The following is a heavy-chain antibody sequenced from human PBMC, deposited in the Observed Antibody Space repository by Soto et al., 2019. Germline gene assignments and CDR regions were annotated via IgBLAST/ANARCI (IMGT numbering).Heavy chain of an antibody. D-gene: IGHD2-8*02. J-gene: IGHJ4*02. CDR3: ARSGYFDY. CDR1: GFTFSTYS. Sequence: EVQVVESGGGLVQPGGSLRLSCAASGFTFSTYSMNWVRQAPGKGLEWVSYISGTGNTIYYPDSVKGRFTISRDTAKKSLYLQMNSLRAEDTAVYYCARSGYFDYWGQGTLVTVSS. V-gene: IGHV3-48*01. CDR2: ISGTGNTI.